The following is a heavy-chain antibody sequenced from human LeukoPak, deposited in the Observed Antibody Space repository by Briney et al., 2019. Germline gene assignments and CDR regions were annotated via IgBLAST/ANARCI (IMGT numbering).Heavy chain of an antibody. CDR2: INPNSGGT. CDR3: ARGPFYDSSGYYYVPYFQH. V-gene: IGHV1-2*04. J-gene: IGHJ1*01. CDR1: GYTFTSYD. D-gene: IGHD3-22*01. Sequence: ASVKVSCKASGYTFTSYDLNWVRQAPGQGLEWMGWINPNSGGTNYAQKFQGWVTMTRDTSISTAYMELSRLRSDDTAVYYCARGPFYDSSGYYYVPYFQHWGQGTLVTVSS.